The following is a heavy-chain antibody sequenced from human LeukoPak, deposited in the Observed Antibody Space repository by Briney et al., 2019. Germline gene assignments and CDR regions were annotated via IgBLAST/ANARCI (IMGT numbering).Heavy chain of an antibody. Sequence: GGSLRLSCAASGFTFSSYTMNWVRQAPGKGLEWVSSISSSSSYIYYADSVKGRFTISRDNAKNSLNLQMNSLRAEDTAVYYCARDWEGPLGYFDYWGQGTLVTVSS. CDR1: GFTFSSYT. CDR2: ISSSSSYI. CDR3: ARDWEGPLGYFDY. V-gene: IGHV3-21*01. D-gene: IGHD1-26*01. J-gene: IGHJ4*02.